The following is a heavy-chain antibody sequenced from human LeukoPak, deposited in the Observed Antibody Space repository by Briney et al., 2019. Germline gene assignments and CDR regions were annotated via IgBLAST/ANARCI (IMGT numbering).Heavy chain of an antibody. CDR1: GGSISSYY. J-gene: IGHJ6*03. D-gene: IGHD6-6*01. CDR3: ARHARAARHYYYYYMDV. V-gene: IGHV4-59*08. CDR2: IYYSGST. Sequence: SETLSLTCTVSGGSISSYYWSWIRQPPGKGLEWIGYIYYSGSTNYNPSLESRVTISVDTSKNQFSLKLSSVTAADTAVYYCARHARAARHYYYYYMDVWGKGTTVTVSS.